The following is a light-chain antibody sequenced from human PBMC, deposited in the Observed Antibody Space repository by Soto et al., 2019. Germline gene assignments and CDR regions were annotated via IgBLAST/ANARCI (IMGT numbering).Light chain of an antibody. CDR1: QGISSY. J-gene: IGKJ1*01. Sequence: DIQLTQSPSFLSASVGDRVTITCRASQGISSYLAWYQQKPGKAPNLLIYGASTSKSGVPSRFSGSGSGTEFTLTIRSLQPEDFATYYCQQLNSYLVTFGQGTKVEIK. CDR3: QQLNSYLVT. V-gene: IGKV1-9*01. CDR2: GAS.